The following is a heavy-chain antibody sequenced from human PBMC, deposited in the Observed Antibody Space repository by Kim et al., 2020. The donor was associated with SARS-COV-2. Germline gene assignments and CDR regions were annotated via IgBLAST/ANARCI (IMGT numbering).Heavy chain of an antibody. CDR1: GFTFSSYA. CDR3: ARERGAMIIVVTDYYGMDV. D-gene: IGHD3-22*01. CDR2: IWYDGSNK. Sequence: GGSLRLSCAASGFTFSSYAMHWVRQAPGKGLEWVAVIWYDGSNKYYADSVKGRFTISRDNSKNTLYLQMNSLRAEDTAVYYCARERGAMIIVVTDYYGMDVWGQGTMVTVSS. J-gene: IGHJ6*02. V-gene: IGHV3-33*01.